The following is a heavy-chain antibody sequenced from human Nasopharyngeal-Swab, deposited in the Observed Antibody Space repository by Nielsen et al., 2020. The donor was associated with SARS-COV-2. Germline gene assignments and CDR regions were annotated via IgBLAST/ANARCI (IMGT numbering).Heavy chain of an antibody. CDR2: MNPNSGNT. J-gene: IGHJ4*02. CDR1: GYNFPTYD. V-gene: IGHV1-8*01. D-gene: IGHD1-26*01. Sequence: ASVKVSCKASGYNFPTYDFNWVRQATGQGLEWMGWMNPNSGNTGYAQKFQGRVTMTRNTSIRTAYMELSSLRSEDTAVYYCARGGVGAVGGALDYWGQGTQVTVPS. CDR3: ARGGVGAVGGALDY.